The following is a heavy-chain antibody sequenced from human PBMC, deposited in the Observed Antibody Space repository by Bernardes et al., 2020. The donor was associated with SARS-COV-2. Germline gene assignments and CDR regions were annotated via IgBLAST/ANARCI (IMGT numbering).Heavy chain of an antibody. CDR3: AKDLPITIFGVVIMGGMDV. V-gene: IGHV3-23*01. J-gene: IGHJ6*02. Sequence: GGSLRLSCAASGFTFSSYAMSWVRQAPGKGLEWVSVISGSGGSTYYADSVKGRFTISRDNSKNTLYLQMNSLRAEDTAVYYCAKDLPITIFGVVIMGGMDVWGQGNTVTVSS. CDR1: GFTFSSYA. D-gene: IGHD3-3*01. CDR2: ISGSGGST.